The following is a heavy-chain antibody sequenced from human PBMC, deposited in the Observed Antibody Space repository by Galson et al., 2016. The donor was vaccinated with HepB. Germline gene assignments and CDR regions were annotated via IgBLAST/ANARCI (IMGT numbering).Heavy chain of an antibody. CDR3: ARARGQQLFDY. CDR1: GDFITTGSYY. Sequence: TLSLTCNVSGDFITTGSYYWSWIRQHPAKGLVWLGYIDNTESTNYNPSLKSRLTISVDTSRNQFSLSLTSVTAADTAVYYCARARGQQLFDYWGQGTLVTVSS. V-gene: IGHV4-31*03. D-gene: IGHD6-13*01. CDR2: IDNTEST. J-gene: IGHJ4*02.